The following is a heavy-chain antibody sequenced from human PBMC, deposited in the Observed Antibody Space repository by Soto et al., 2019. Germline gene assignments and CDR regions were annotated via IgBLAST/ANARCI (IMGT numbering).Heavy chain of an antibody. CDR3: ARSYHNTAMAEVDY. V-gene: IGHV1-18*01. J-gene: IGHJ4*02. CDR2: ISAYNGNT. CDR1: GYTFTSYG. D-gene: IGHD5-18*01. Sequence: QVQLVQSGAEVKKPGASVKVSCKASGYTFTSYGISWVRQAPGQGLEWMGWISAYNGNTNYAQKLQGRVTMTTDTTTSTGYMELRSLRSDDTAVDYCARSYHNTAMAEVDYWGQGTLVTVSS.